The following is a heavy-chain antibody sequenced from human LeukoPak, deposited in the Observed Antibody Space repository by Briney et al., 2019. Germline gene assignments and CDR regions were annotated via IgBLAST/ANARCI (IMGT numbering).Heavy chain of an antibody. CDR3: ARDFPVWFGELLSAFYFDY. D-gene: IGHD3-10*01. CDR2: INWNGGST. CDR1: GFTFDDYG. Sequence: GGSLRLSXAASGFTFDDYGMSWVRQAPGKGLEWLSGINWNGGSTGYADSVKGRFTISRDNAKNSLYLQMNSLRAEDTALYYCARDFPVWFGELLSAFYFDYWGQGTLVTVSS. V-gene: IGHV3-20*04. J-gene: IGHJ4*02.